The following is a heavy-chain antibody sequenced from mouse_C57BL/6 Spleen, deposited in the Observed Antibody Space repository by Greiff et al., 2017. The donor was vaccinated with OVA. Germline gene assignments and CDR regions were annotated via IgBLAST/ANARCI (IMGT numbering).Heavy chain of an antibody. CDR3: ARYSCGSSYAMDY. Sequence: VQLQQSGPELVKPEASVKISCKASGYAFSSAWMNWVKQRPGKGLEWIGRIYPGDGDTNYNGKFKGKATLSADKSSSTAYMQLSSLTSEDSAVYFCARYSCGSSYAMDYWGQGTSVTVSS. J-gene: IGHJ4*01. CDR1: GYAFSSAW. CDR2: IYPGDGDT. D-gene: IGHD1-1*01. V-gene: IGHV1-82*01.